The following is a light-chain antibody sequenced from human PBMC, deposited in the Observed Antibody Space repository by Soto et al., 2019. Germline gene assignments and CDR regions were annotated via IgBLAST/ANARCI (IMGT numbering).Light chain of an antibody. Sequence: DIQMTQSPSSVSASVGDRVTITCRASQDISTWLTWYQQKPGKAPKSLIYAASSLQTGVPTRFSGSGSGTDFSLTISSLQHEDFATYYCQQTNSAPYTFGQGTKLEIK. CDR2: AAS. CDR3: QQTNSAPYT. V-gene: IGKV1-12*01. CDR1: QDISTW. J-gene: IGKJ2*01.